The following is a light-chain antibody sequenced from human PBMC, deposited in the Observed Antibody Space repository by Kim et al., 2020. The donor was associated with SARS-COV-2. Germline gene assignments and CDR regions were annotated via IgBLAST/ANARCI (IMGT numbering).Light chain of an antibody. CDR2: TVS. CDR3: MQHTHWPQWT. V-gene: IGKV2-30*02. Sequence: DVVLTQSPLSLPVTLGQPASISCRSSQSLVHSDGNTYLGWFQQRPGQSPRRLIYTVSNRDSGVPDRFSGSGSGTDFTLKISRVEAEDVGVYYCMQHTHWPQWTFGQGTKVDIK. J-gene: IGKJ1*01. CDR1: QSLVHSDGNTY.